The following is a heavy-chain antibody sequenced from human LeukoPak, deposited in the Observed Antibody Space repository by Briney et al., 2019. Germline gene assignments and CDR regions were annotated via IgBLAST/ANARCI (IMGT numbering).Heavy chain of an antibody. CDR3: ARTRTDSMIRGGFDY. D-gene: IGHD3-10*01. CDR1: GFSLNTNGMR. V-gene: IGHV2-70*04. J-gene: IGHJ4*02. CDR2: IDWDDTK. Sequence: SGPTLVNPTQTLTLTCTFSGFSLNTNGMRVNWIRQPPGEALEWLARIDWDDTKYFSTSLKTRLTISKDTSKNQVVLTMTNMDPVDTATYFCARTRTDSMIRGGFDYWGQGILVTVSS.